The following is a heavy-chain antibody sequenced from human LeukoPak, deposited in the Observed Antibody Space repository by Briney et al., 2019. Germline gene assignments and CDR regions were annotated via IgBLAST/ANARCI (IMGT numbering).Heavy chain of an antibody. CDR3: ARQGDGGRAFDY. J-gene: IGHJ4*02. D-gene: IGHD4-23*01. Sequence: PSETLSLTCTASGGSISSRSYYWGWIRQPPGKGLEWIGTIYYSGNTYYNPSLKSRVSISVDTSKNQFSLRLNSVTATDTAVYYCARQGDGGRAFDYWGQGILVTGSS. CDR2: IYYSGNT. CDR1: GGSISSRSYY. V-gene: IGHV4-39*01.